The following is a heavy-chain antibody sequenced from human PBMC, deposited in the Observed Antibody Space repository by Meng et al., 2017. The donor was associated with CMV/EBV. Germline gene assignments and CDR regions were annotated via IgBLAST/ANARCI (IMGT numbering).Heavy chain of an antibody. Sequence: GESLKISCVASGFNSNAYWMTWVRQVPGKALEWVANIKQDGTEKYYVPSVKGRFIISRDNANSSLYLQMNDLRVEDTAVYYCATTTNGCFDNWGQGALVTVSS. CDR1: GFNSNAYW. CDR2: IKQDGTEK. CDR3: ATTTNGCFDN. J-gene: IGHJ4*02. V-gene: IGHV3-7*01. D-gene: IGHD2-8*01.